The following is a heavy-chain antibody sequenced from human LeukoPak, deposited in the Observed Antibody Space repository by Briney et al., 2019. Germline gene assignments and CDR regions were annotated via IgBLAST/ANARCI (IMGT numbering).Heavy chain of an antibody. CDR2: ISSSSSYI. V-gene: IGHV3-21*01. D-gene: IGHD2-8*01. CDR3: ARARAVLMVYAESPFDY. Sequence: GGSLRLSCAASGFTFSSYSMNWVRQAPGKGLEWVSSISSSSSYIYYADSVKGRFTISRDNSKNTLYLQMNSLRAEDTAVYYCARARAVLMVYAESPFDYWGQGTLVTVSS. J-gene: IGHJ4*02. CDR1: GFTFSSYS.